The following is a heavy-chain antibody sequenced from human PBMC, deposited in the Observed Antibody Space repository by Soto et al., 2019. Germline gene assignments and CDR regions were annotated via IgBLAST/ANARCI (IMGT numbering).Heavy chain of an antibody. J-gene: IGHJ4*01. CDR1: GFTFSSYA. Sequence: LSCTASGFTFSSYAMSWVRQAPGKELEWVSTISGNSGKTNYAESVKGRFSISRDNSKNTVHLQLDSLRAEDTAVYFCAKLGFVLMELYYFHQWGHGTLVTVSS. D-gene: IGHD2-8*01. CDR2: ISGNSGKT. V-gene: IGHV3-23*01. CDR3: AKLGFVLMELYYFHQ.